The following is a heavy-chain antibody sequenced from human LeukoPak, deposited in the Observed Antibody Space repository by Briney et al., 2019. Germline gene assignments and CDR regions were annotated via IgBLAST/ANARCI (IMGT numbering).Heavy chain of an antibody. V-gene: IGHV3-66*02. Sequence: GGSLRLSCAASGFTVSSNYMSWVRQAPGKGLEWVSVIYSGGSTYYADSVKGRFTISRDNSKNTLYLQMNSLRAEDTAEYYCARTYSSSWYFDYWGQGTLVTVSS. J-gene: IGHJ4*02. D-gene: IGHD6-13*01. CDR2: IYSGGST. CDR3: ARTYSSSWYFDY. CDR1: GFTVSSNY.